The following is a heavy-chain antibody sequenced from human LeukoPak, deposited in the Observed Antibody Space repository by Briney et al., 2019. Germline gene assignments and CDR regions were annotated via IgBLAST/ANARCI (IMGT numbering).Heavy chain of an antibody. CDR2: LSDGGGSI. CDR1: GFTFSIYA. CDR3: ASIMRDYYDSSGTLFDY. V-gene: IGHV3-23*01. Sequence: GGSLRLSCSPSGFTFSIYAMSWVRQAPGKGLEWVSSLSDGGGSIYYADSVKGRFTISRDNSKNTLYLQMNSLRAEDTAVYYCASIMRDYYDSSGTLFDYWGQGTLVTVSA. J-gene: IGHJ4*02. D-gene: IGHD3-22*01.